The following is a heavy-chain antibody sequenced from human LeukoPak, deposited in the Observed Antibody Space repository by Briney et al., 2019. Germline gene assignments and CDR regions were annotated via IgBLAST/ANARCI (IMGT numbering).Heavy chain of an antibody. CDR3: ARDGFLEWLSRGGWFDP. CDR1: GFTFSSYA. Sequence: GGSLRLSCAASGFTFSSYAMSWVRQAPGKGLEWVSSISSSSSDIYYADSVKGRFTISRDNAKNSLFLQMNSLRAEDTAVYYCARDGFLEWLSRGGWFDPWGQGTLVTVSS. D-gene: IGHD3-3*01. J-gene: IGHJ5*02. V-gene: IGHV3-21*01. CDR2: ISSSSSDI.